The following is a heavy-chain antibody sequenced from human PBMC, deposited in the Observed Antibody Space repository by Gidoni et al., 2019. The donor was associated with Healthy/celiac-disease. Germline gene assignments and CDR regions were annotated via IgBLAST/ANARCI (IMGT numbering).Heavy chain of an antibody. CDR1: AGTFSSYA. CDR3: FVRVGGWPRNNYYGSGSYYMVRGLDY. D-gene: IGHD3-10*01. CDR2: IIPIFGTA. Sequence: QVQLVQSGAEVKKPGSSVKVSCQASAGTFSSYAISRVRQAPGQGLEWMGGIIPIFGTANYAQQFQGRVTITADESTSTAYMELSSLRSEDTAVYYCFVRVGGWPRNNYYGSGSYYMVRGLDYWGQGTLVTVSS. V-gene: IGHV1-69*01. J-gene: IGHJ4*02.